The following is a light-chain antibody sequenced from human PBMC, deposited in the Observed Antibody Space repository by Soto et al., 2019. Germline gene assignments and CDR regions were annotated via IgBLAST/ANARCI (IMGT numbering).Light chain of an antibody. J-gene: IGLJ3*02. CDR3: SSYAGSSNWV. Sequence: QSALTQPASVSGSPGQSIAISCTGTSSDIGSYDYVSWYQQLPGKAPKVLIYEVTYRPSGVSNRFSGSKSGNTASLTISGLQAEDEADYYCSSYAGSSNWVFGGGTKLTVL. V-gene: IGLV2-14*01. CDR1: SSDIGSYDY. CDR2: EVT.